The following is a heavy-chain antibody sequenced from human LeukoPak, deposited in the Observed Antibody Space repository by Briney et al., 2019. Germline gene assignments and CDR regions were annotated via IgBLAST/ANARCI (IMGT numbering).Heavy chain of an antibody. CDR1: GFTFSSYA. J-gene: IGHJ4*02. Sequence: GRSLRLSCAASGFTFSSYAMHWVRQAPGKGLVWVSHINSDGSWTSYADSVKGRFTISKDNAKNTVYLQMNNLRAEDTAVYYCVSFYEAYWGRGTLVTVSS. V-gene: IGHV3-74*01. D-gene: IGHD2/OR15-2a*01. CDR2: INSDGSWT. CDR3: VSFYEAY.